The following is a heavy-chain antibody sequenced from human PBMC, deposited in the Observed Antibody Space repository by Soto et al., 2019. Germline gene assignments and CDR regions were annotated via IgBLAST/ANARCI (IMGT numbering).Heavy chain of an antibody. CDR3: ARPSCGAACSYYGMDV. V-gene: IGHV1-69*12. D-gene: IGHD2-21*01. CDR2: IIPTFGTA. Sequence: QVQLVQSGAEVKKPGSSVKVSCKASGGTFSSYTISWVRQAPGQGREWMGGIIPTFGTADYAQKFQGRVTITADESTSAGYMELSSLTSEHTALYYCARPSCGAACSYYGMDVWGQGTAVTVSS. CDR1: GGTFSSYT. J-gene: IGHJ6*02.